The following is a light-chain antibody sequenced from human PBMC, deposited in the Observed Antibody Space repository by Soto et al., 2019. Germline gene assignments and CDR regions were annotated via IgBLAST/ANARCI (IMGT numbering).Light chain of an antibody. CDR3: QHRHSYPIT. J-gene: IGKJ5*01. CDR2: TAS. Sequence: DIQLTQSPSFLSASVGDGITISCRASQGISSYLAWYQQKPGKAPTLLIHTASTLQGGVPSRFSGSGTGTEFTLTISSLQPEDFATYYCQHRHSYPITFGQGTRLEIK. V-gene: IGKV1-9*01. CDR1: QGISSY.